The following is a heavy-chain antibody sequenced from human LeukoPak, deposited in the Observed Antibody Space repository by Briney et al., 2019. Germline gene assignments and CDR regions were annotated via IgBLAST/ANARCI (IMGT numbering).Heavy chain of an antibody. CDR1: GFTYSHYG. Sequence: RRSLRLSCAASGFTYSHYGMHWVRQAPGKGLEWVAVIWSDGTGKYYSDAVKGRFTISRDNSRNTLDLQMDSLRGDDTAVYYCARDAERGFDYSNSLKYWGQGTLVTVSS. D-gene: IGHD4-11*01. J-gene: IGHJ4*02. V-gene: IGHV3-33*08. CDR2: IWSDGTGK. CDR3: ARDAERGFDYSNSLKY.